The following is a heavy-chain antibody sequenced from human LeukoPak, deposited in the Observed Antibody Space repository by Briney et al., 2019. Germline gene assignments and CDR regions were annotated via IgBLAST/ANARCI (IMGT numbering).Heavy chain of an antibody. CDR1: GFTFSSYW. J-gene: IGHJ2*01. Sequence: GGSLRLSCAASGFTFSSYWMNWVRQAPGKGLVWVSRIASDGSSTTYADSVKGRFSISRDNAKNTLYLQMNSLRVEDTAVYYCARAYCGGDCYSGWYFDLWGRGTLVTVSS. CDR2: IASDGSST. V-gene: IGHV3-74*01. D-gene: IGHD2-21*02. CDR3: ARAYCGGDCYSGWYFDL.